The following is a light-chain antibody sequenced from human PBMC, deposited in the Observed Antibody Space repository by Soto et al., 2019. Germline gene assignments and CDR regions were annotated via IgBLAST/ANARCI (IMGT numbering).Light chain of an antibody. CDR2: GNS. CDR3: QSYDSSLSGWV. V-gene: IGLV1-40*01. Sequence: QSVLTRPPAVSGAPGQRVTISCTGSSSNIGAGYDVHWYQQLPGTAPKLLIYGNSNRPSGVPDRFSGSKSGTSASLAITGLQAEDEADYYCQSYDSSLSGWVFGGGTK. CDR1: SSNIGAGYD. J-gene: IGLJ3*02.